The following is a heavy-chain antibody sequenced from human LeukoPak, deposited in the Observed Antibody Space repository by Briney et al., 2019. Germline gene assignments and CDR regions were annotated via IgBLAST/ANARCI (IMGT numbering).Heavy chain of an antibody. CDR1: GGTFRRYA. J-gene: IGHJ4*02. CDR3: AREDTAMVFYFDY. Sequence: SGKVACKASGGTFRRYAICWVRQAPGQGLEWMGGLIPIFGTANYAQKFQGRVTITTDESTSTAYMELSSMRSEDTAVYYCAREDTAMVFYFDYWGQGTLVTVSS. CDR2: LIPIFGTA. D-gene: IGHD5-18*01. V-gene: IGHV1-69*05.